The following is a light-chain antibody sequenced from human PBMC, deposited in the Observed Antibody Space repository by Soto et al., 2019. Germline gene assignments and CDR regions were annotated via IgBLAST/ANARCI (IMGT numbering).Light chain of an antibody. CDR1: QSIGSN. CDR2: GTS. Sequence: EVVMTQSPATLSVSPGGRATLSCRASQSIGSNLAWYQQEVGPAPRPLNHGTSSRAPGIPDRFRGSGSGTDFTLPLSRPGPEDFAVYYCQQYGNSPITFGQGTRLELK. V-gene: IGKV3-20*01. J-gene: IGKJ5*01. CDR3: QQYGNSPIT.